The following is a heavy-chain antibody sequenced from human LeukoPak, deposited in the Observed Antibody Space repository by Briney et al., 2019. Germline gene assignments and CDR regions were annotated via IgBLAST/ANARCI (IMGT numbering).Heavy chain of an antibody. D-gene: IGHD1-1*01. CDR1: GGTFSSYA. Sequence: SVKVSCKASGGTFSSYAISWVRQAPGQGLEWMGGIIPIFGTANYAQKFQGRVTITADESTSTAYMELSSLRSEDTAVYYCAGGPENDLFYYYYMDVWGKGTTVTVSS. CDR3: AGGPENDLFYYYYMDV. V-gene: IGHV1-69*13. CDR2: IIPIFGTA. J-gene: IGHJ6*03.